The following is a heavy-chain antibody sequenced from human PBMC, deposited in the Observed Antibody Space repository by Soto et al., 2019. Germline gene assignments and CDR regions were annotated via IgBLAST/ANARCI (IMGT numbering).Heavy chain of an antibody. J-gene: IGHJ4*02. CDR2: ISGNGGST. D-gene: IGHD3-16*01. CDR1: EFTFSSYA. CDR3: AKDREYYFDY. V-gene: IGHV3-23*01. Sequence: GGSLRLSCAASEFTFSSYAMSWVRQAPGKGLEWVSGISGNGGSTYYADSVKGRFTISRDNSKNTLYLQMNSLRAEDTAVYYCAKDREYYFDYWGQGTLVTVSS.